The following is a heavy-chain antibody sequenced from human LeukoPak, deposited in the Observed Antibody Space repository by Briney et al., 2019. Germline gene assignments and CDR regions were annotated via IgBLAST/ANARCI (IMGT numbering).Heavy chain of an antibody. CDR1: GYTFTGYY. CDR2: INPNSGGT. J-gene: IGHJ4*02. V-gene: IGHV1-2*04. Sequence: GASVKVSCKASGYTFTGYYMHWVRQAPGQGLEWMGWINPNSGGTNYAQKFQGWVTMTRDTSISTAYMELSRLRSDDTAVYYCAKGYCSGGSCFLFDYWGQGTLVTVPS. D-gene: IGHD2-15*01. CDR3: AKGYCSGGSCFLFDY.